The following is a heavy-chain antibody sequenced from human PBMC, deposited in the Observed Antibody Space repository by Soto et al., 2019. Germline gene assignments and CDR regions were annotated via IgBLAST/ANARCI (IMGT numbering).Heavy chain of an antibody. CDR2: IKSKVDGGTV. J-gene: IGHJ6*02. V-gene: IGHV3-15*01. CDR1: GFTLSNSC. Sequence: EVQLVESGGGLVKPGGSLRLSCAASGFTLSNSCMNWVRQAPGKGLEWIGRIKSKVDGGTVEFAAPVKVTFTIPRDDSKDTLYLQMNSLKVEDTAVYFCTRGLTLRHNNYYCAMVVWGRGTTVTVSS. CDR3: TRGLTLRHNNYYCAMVV. D-gene: IGHD7-27*01.